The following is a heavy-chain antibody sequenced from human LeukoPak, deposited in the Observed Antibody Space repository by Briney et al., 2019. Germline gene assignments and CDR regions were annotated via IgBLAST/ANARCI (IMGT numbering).Heavy chain of an antibody. CDR1: GDSVSSNSVT. CDR3: ARRLTQYDCFDP. Sequence: SQTLSLTCAIFGDSVSSNSVTWNWIRQSPSRGLEWLGRTYYRSTWYNDYAVSVRGRITVNPDTSKNQFSLHLNSVTPEDTAVYYCARRLTQYDCFDPWGQGILVTVSS. CDR2: TYYRSTWYN. J-gene: IGHJ5*02. V-gene: IGHV6-1*01. D-gene: IGHD2-2*01.